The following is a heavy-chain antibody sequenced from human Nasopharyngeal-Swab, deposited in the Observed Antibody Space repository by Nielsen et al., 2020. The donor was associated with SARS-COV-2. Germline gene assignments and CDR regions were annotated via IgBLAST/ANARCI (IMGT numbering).Heavy chain of an antibody. CDR1: GFTFSSYD. D-gene: IGHD1-26*01. J-gene: IGHJ6*03. CDR2: IGTAGDT. CDR3: ARGDGSYYSYYYYYMDV. Sequence: GESLKISCAASGFTFSSYDMHWVRQATGKGLEWASAIGTAGDTYYPGSVKGRFTISRENAKNSLYLQMNSLRAGDTAVYYCARGDGSYYSYYYYYMDVWGKGTTVTVSS. V-gene: IGHV3-13*01.